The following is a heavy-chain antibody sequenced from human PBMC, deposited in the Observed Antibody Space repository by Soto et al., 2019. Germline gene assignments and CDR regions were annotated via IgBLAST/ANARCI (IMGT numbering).Heavy chain of an antibody. V-gene: IGHV3-21*01. CDR1: GFTFSSYT. CDR2: ISSSSTYI. D-gene: IGHD6-13*01. J-gene: IGHJ4*02. Sequence: EVQVVESGGGLVTPGGSLRLSCAASGFTFSSYTMNWVRQAPGKGLEWVSSISSSSTYIYYAVSVKGRFTISRDNAKNSLFLQMHRLRAEDTAVYFCARFTHSSTGYTSRSYFDYWGQGTLVTVSS. CDR3: ARFTHSSTGYTSRSYFDY.